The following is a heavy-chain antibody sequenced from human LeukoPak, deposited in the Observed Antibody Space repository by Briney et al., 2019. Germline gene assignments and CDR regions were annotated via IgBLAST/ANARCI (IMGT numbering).Heavy chain of an antibody. CDR3: AKDQKPDSGYDIDY. CDR1: GFTFSSYA. D-gene: IGHD5-12*01. Sequence: GGSLRLSCAASGFTFSSYAVSWVRQAPGKGLEWVSSISGSGGSTYSADSVKGRFTISRDRSKNTLYLEMHSLRADDTAVYYCAKDQKPDSGYDIDYWGQGTLVTVSS. V-gene: IGHV3-23*01. J-gene: IGHJ4*02. CDR2: ISGSGGST.